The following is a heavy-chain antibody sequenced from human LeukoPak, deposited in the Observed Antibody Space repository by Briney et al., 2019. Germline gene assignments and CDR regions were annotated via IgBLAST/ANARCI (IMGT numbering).Heavy chain of an antibody. V-gene: IGHV4-59*01. CDR2: IYYSGST. CDR1: GGSISSYY. Sequence: PSETLSLTCTVSGGSISSYYWSWIRQPPGKGLEWIGYIYYSGSTNYNPSLKSRVTISVDTSKNQFSLKLSSVTAADTAVYYCARGSHDFWSGWYYFDYWGQGTLVTVSS. J-gene: IGHJ4*02. CDR3: ARGSHDFWSGWYYFDY. D-gene: IGHD3-3*01.